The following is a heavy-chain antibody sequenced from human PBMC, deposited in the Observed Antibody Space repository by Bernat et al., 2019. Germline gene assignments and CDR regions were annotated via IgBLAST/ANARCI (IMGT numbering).Heavy chain of an antibody. CDR1: GLTFSDTG. Sequence: EVQLLESGGDLVQPGGSLRLSCEASGLTFSDTGMTWVRQAPGKGLEWVSTISISGGVTYYTESVKGRFTISRDNSKSILFLQTNRLRAEDTAVYYCAKDPGMGSSSWTCDYWGQGTLVTVSS. V-gene: IGHV3-23*01. CDR2: ISISGGVT. CDR3: AKDPGMGSSSWTCDY. J-gene: IGHJ4*02. D-gene: IGHD6-13*01.